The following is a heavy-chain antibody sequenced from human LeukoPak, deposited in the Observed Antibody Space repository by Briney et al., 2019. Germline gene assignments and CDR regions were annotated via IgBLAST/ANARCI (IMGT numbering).Heavy chain of an antibody. D-gene: IGHD3-10*01. CDR1: GYTFTGYY. CDR2: INPNSGGT. Sequence: ASVKVSCKASGYTFTGYYMHWVRQAPGQGLEWMGWINPNSGGTNYAQKFQGRVTMTRDTSISTAYMELSRLRSDDTAVYYCARGMSMVRGVIIRNYYYYYMYVWGKGTTVTVSS. CDR3: ARGMSMVRGVIIRNYYYYYMYV. J-gene: IGHJ6*03. V-gene: IGHV1-2*02.